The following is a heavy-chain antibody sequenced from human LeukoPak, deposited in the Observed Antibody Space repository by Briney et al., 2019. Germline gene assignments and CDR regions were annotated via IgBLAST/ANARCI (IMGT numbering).Heavy chain of an antibody. CDR3: AKYDYVWGSYDY. J-gene: IGHJ4*02. CDR1: GYTFTGYY. CDR2: INPNSGGT. D-gene: IGHD3-16*01. V-gene: IGHV1-2*06. Sequence: VASVKVSCKASGYTFTGYYMHWVRQAPGQGLEWMGRINPNSGGTNYAQKFQGRVTMTRDTSISTAYMELSRLRSDDTAVYYCAKYDYVWGSYDYWGQGTLVTVSS.